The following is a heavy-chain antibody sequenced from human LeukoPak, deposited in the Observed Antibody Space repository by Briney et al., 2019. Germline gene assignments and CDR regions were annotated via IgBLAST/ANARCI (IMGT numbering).Heavy chain of an antibody. D-gene: IGHD6-19*01. J-gene: IGHJ5*02. CDR2: INHSGST. CDR3: ARSSGWYGNWFDP. Sequence: SETLSLTCAVYGGSFSGYYWSWIRQPPGKGLEWIGEINHSGSTNYNPSLKSRVTISVDTSKNQFSLKLSSVTAADTAVYYCARSSGWYGNWFDPWGQGTPVTVSS. V-gene: IGHV4-34*01. CDR1: GGSFSGYY.